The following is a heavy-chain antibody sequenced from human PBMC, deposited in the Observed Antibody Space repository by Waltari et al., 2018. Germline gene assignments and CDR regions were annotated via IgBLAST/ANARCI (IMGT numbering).Heavy chain of an antibody. J-gene: IGHJ4*02. V-gene: IGHV3-21*01. CDR1: GFTLSAYT. CDR3: ASGRAGLKSQSSFDS. D-gene: IGHD6-13*01. CDR2: SSMSRRYM. Sequence: EVQLVEYGGGLVKPGGSLRLSCAASGFTLSAYTMNWVRQAPGRGLVWVSSSSMSRRYMYSDESVKGRFTITRDDAKRSLYLQMNILRDEDSAFYYCASGRAGLKSQSSFDSWGQGTLVIVSS.